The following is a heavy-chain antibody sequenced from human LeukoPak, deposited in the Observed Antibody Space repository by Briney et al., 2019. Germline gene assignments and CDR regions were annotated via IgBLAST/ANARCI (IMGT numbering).Heavy chain of an antibody. J-gene: IGHJ4*02. CDR1: GFTFSSYE. V-gene: IGHV3-48*03. D-gene: IGHD6-19*01. CDR2: ISSSGSTI. Sequence: GGSLRLSCAASGFTFSSYEMNWVRQAPGKGLEWVSYISSSGSTIYYADSVKGRFTISRDNAKDSLYLQMNSLRAEDTAVYYCARGPPYSSGWYGPLCWGQGTLVTVSS. CDR3: ARGPPYSSGWYGPLC.